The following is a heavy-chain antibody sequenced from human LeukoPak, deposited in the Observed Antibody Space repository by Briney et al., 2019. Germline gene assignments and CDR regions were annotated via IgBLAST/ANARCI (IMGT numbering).Heavy chain of an antibody. D-gene: IGHD4-17*01. V-gene: IGHV3-66*02. CDR3: ARGNGDPFDN. CDR2: IYSGGST. Sequence: GGSMRLSCAASGLTLSSNYMSWVRQAPGKGLEWVSVIYSGGSTYYADSVKGRFTISRDNSKNTLYLQMNSVRAEDTAVYYCARGNGDPFDNWGQGTLVIVSS. J-gene: IGHJ4*02. CDR1: GLTLSSNY.